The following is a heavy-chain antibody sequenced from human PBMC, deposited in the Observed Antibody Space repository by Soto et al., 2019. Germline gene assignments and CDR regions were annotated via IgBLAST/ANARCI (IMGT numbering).Heavy chain of an antibody. J-gene: IGHJ5*02. CDR3: AGGYDFWSGANWFDP. D-gene: IGHD3-3*01. CDR1: GYTFTSYD. CDR2: INPNSGNT. Sequence: QVQLVQSGAEVKKPGASVKVSCKASGYTFTSYDINWVRQATGQGLEWMGWINPNSGNTGYAQKFQGIVTRPRNTSISTAYMELSSLRSEDTAVYYCAGGYDFWSGANWFDPWCQGTLVTVSS. V-gene: IGHV1-8*01.